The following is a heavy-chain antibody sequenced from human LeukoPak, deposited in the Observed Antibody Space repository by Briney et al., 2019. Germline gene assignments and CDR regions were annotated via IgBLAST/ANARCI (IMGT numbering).Heavy chain of an antibody. CDR3: ARASSMATIIFDY. CDR1: GFTFSSYS. CDR2: ISSSSSYI. Sequence: PGGSLRLSCAASGFTFSSYSMNWVRQAPGKGLEWVSSISSSSSYIYYADSVKGRFTISRDNAKNSLYLQMNSLRAEDTAVYYCARASSMATIIFDYRGQGTLVTVSS. V-gene: IGHV3-21*01. J-gene: IGHJ4*02. D-gene: IGHD5-12*01.